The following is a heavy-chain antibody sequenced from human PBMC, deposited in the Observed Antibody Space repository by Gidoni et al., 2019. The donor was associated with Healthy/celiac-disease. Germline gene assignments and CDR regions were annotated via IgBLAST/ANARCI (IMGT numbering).Heavy chain of an antibody. J-gene: IGHJ4*02. V-gene: IGHV3-30-3*01. CDR1: GFTFSSYA. D-gene: IGHD1-26*01. CDR2: ISYDGSNK. Sequence: QVQLVESGGGVVQPGRSLRLSCAASGFTFSSYAMHWVRQATGKGLEWVAVISYDGSNKYYADSVKGRFTISRDKSKNTLYLQMNSLRAEDTAVYYCARGKSGSYYRWGQGTLVTVSS. CDR3: ARGKSGSYYR.